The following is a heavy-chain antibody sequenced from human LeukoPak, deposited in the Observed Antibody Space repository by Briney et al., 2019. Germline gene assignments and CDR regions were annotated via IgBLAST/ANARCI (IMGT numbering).Heavy chain of an antibody. J-gene: IGHJ6*02. Sequence: PGGSMRLACAASGFTFSSYWMHWVRQAPGKGLGWVSRINSDGSSTSYADSVKGRFTISRDNAKNTLYLQMNSLRAEDTAVYYCARYPEGSSWYGSYYYYGMDVWGQGTTVTVSS. CDR1: GFTFSSYW. CDR3: ARYPEGSSWYGSYYYYGMDV. CDR2: INSDGSST. V-gene: IGHV3-74*01. D-gene: IGHD6-13*01.